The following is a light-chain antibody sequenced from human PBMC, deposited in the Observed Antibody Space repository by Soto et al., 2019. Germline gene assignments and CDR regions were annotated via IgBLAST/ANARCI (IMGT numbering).Light chain of an antibody. J-gene: IGLJ2*01. CDR2: EVS. V-gene: IGLV2-8*01. CDR3: SSYAGFNNFAV. Sequence: QSVLTQPPSASGSPGQSVTISCTGTSSDIGGYNYVSWYQQHPGKAPKLMIYEVSKRPSGVPDRFSGSKSGNTASLTVSGLQAEDEAEFYCSSYAGFNNFAVFGGGTKLTVL. CDR1: SSDIGGYNY.